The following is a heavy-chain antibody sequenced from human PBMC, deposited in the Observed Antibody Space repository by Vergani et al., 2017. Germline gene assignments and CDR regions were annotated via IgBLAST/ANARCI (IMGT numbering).Heavy chain of an antibody. Sequence: EVQLVESGGGLVQPGRSLRLSCTASGFTFGDYAMSWVRQAPGKGLEWVGFIRSKAYGGTTEYAASVKGRFTISRDDSKSIAYLQMNSLKTEDTAVYYCTSSGGPAVDYWGQGTLVTGSS. CDR3: TSSGGPAVDY. J-gene: IGHJ4*02. CDR1: GFTFGDYA. D-gene: IGHD1-26*01. CDR2: IRSKAYGGTT. V-gene: IGHV3-49*04.